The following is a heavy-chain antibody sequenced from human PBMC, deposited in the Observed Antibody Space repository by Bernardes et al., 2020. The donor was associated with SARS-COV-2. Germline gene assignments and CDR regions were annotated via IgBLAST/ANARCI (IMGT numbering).Heavy chain of an antibody. Sequence: GGSLRLSCAVSGFTVSSNYVSWVRQAPGKGLEWVSVISSDGETYYADSVKGRFTISKDNSKNMLYLQMNSLRAEDTAVYYCAIEAYRGYSYDLDQWGQGTLVTDSS. D-gene: IGHD5-18*01. CDR2: ISSDGET. V-gene: IGHV3-53*01. J-gene: IGHJ4*02. CDR1: GFTVSSNY. CDR3: AIEAYRGYSYDLDQ.